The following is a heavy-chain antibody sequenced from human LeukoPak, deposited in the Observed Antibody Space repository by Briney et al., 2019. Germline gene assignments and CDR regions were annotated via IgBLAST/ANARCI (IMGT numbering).Heavy chain of an antibody. CDR2: MYTTGST. J-gene: IGHJ4*02. D-gene: IGHD6-6*01. CDR3: ARGEKGSSSGSIDN. V-gene: IGHV4-61*02. CDR1: CGSITSGGYY. Sequence: PSQTLSLTCTVSCGSITSGGYYWSWIRQPAGKGLEWIGRMYTTGSTNYNPYLKSRVTISVDTSKNQFSLKLSSVTAADTAVYYCARGEKGSSSGSIDNWGQGTLVTVSS.